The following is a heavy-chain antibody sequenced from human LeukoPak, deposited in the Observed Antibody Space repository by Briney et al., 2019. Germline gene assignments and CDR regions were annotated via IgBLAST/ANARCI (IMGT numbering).Heavy chain of an antibody. V-gene: IGHV3-7*01. J-gene: IGHJ6*02. D-gene: IGHD2-15*01. Sequence: GGSLRLSCAASGFTFSSYWMSWVRQAPEKGLEWVAKIKPDGSEIYHVDSVQGRFTISRDNSKNTLYLQMNSLRAEDTAVYYCARDFTPQNYYYGMDVWGQGTTVTVSS. CDR2: IKPDGSEI. CDR3: ARDFTPQNYYYGMDV. CDR1: GFTFSSYW.